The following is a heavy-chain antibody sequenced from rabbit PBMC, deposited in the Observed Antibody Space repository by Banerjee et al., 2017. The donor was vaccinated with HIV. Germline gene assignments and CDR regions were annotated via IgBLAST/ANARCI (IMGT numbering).Heavy chain of an antibody. V-gene: IGHV1S45*01. CDR3: AGSNNYYDMDL. CDR1: GFSFSNKYV. J-gene: IGHJ6*01. Sequence: QEQLEESGGDLVKPEGSLTLTCTASGFSFSNKYVMCWVRQAPGKGLEWIACINTNSGNTAYASWAKGRFTISKPSSTTMTLQMTSLTAADTATYFCAGSNNYYDMDLWGPGTLVTVS. CDR2: INTNSGNT.